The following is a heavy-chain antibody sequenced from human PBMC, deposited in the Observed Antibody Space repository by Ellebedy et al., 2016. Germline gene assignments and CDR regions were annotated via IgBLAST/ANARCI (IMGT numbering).Heavy chain of an antibody. CDR1: GFTFNYYA. J-gene: IGHJ4*02. CDR3: ARGSGYFDS. D-gene: IGHD3-10*01. Sequence: GESLKISCTPSGFTFNYYAFHWVRQAPGKGLEWVAFISYDGSEKYYADSVKGRFTVSRDNSMNTLYLQMNTLSADDTAMYYCARGSGYFDSWGQGTLVTVSS. V-gene: IGHV3-30*04. CDR2: ISYDGSEK.